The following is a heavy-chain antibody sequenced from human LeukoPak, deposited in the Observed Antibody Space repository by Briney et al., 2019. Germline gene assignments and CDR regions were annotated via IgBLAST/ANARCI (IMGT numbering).Heavy chain of an antibody. CDR2: IGSSGGST. Sequence: GGSLRLSCAASGFTFSSAAMTWVRQAPGKGLGWVSLIGSSGGSTYYADSVKGRFTISRDNSKNTLSLQMNSLRVEDTAIYYCAKDIQLSTWGLGTMVTVSS. CDR1: GFTFSSAA. D-gene: IGHD5-24*01. J-gene: IGHJ3*01. V-gene: IGHV3-23*01. CDR3: AKDIQLST.